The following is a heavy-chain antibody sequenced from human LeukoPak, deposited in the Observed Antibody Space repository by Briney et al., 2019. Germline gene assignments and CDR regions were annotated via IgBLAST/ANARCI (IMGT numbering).Heavy chain of an antibody. CDR2: ISPGEGI. D-gene: IGHD3-10*01. Sequence: SVTLSLTCAVYSESFSGGYWSWIRQPPGKGLDWIGEISPGEGINYNPSLKSRVTISVDTSKNQFSLKLSSVTAADTAVYYCARGGVRFHYMDVWGKGTTVTVSS. J-gene: IGHJ6*03. CDR1: SESFSGGY. CDR3: ARGGVRFHYMDV. V-gene: IGHV4-34*01.